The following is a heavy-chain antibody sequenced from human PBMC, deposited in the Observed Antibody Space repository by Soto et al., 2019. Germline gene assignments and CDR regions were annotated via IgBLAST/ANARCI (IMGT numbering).Heavy chain of an antibody. CDR2: IIPIFGTA. D-gene: IGHD6-13*01. CDR3: ARGGLIAAAGYYFDY. CDR1: GGTFSSYA. Sequence: VKVSCKASGGTFSSYAISWVRQAPGQGLEWMGGIIPIFGTANYAQKFQGRVTITADESTSTAYMELSSLRSEDTAVYYCARGGLIAAAGYYFDYWGQGTLVTVSS. J-gene: IGHJ4*02. V-gene: IGHV1-69*13.